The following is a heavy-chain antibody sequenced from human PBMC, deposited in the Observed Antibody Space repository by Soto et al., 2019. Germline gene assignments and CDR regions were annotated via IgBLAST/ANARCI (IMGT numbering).Heavy chain of an antibody. CDR1: GYTFITYG. J-gene: IGHJ4*02. CDR2: ITPYNGKT. D-gene: IGHD2-2*01. Sequence: QVHLVQSGAEVKKPGASVKVSCEASGYTFITYGISWVRQAPGQGLEWMGWITPYNGKTNYAQKVQDRVTMTTDTPPGTASWELRCLGSPDAAVYYCARDPSPYFDHWGQGTLVPFSS. CDR3: ARDPSPYFDH. V-gene: IGHV1-18*01.